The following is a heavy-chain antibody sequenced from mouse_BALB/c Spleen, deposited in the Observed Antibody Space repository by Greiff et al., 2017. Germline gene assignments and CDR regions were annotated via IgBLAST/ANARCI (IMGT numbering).Heavy chain of an antibody. CDR1: AYPFTVGYA. D-gene: IGHD2-4*01. J-gene: IGHJ3*01. V-gene: IGHV3-1*02. CDR2: IHYSGST. Sequence: EVHLVESGPDLVKPSQSLSLTCTVTAYPFTVGYAWPWIRHFPGNKLEWMGYIHYSGSTNYNPSLKSRISFTRDTSKNQFFLQLNSVTTEDTATYYCATRVRGNYDSAYWGQGTLVTVSA. CDR3: ATRVRGNYDSAY.